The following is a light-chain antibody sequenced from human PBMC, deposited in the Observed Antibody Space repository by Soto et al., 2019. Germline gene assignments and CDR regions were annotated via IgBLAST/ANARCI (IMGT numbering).Light chain of an antibody. CDR1: QSVNSN. Sequence: EIVMTQSPATLSVSPGERAMLSCRASQSVNSNLAWYQQKPGQGPRLLIYAASTRATGIPGRFSGTGSGTEFTLTISSLQSEDFAVYYCQQYNNWPLTFGGGTQVEI. CDR2: AAS. J-gene: IGKJ4*01. CDR3: QQYNNWPLT. V-gene: IGKV3-15*01.